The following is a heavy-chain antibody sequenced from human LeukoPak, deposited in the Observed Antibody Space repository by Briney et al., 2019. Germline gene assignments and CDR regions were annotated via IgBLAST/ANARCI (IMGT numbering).Heavy chain of an antibody. J-gene: IGHJ4*02. D-gene: IGHD6-19*01. CDR1: GGSISSSSYY. CDR2: IFYSGST. V-gene: IGHV4-39*07. CDR3: ARGRGVAGIPRRDY. Sequence: SETLSLTCTVSGGSISSSSYYWGWIRQPPGKGLEWIGSIFYSGSTNYNPSLKSRVTISVDTSKNQFSLKLSSVTAADTAVYYCARGRGVAGIPRRDYWGQGTLVTVSS.